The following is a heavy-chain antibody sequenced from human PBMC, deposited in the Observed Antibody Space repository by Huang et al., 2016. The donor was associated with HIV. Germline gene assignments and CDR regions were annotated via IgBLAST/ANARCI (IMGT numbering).Heavy chain of an antibody. CDR2: IRHDGSNK. V-gene: IGHV3-30*02. Sequence: QVQLVESGGGVVQPGGSLRLSCETSKFRFSEYGMHWVRQAPGKGLEWVTFIRHDGSNKYYADSVKGRFSVSRDNSKNTLYLQRDSLRDEDTALYLCAKDFYDRSGQQYLGAFDIWGQGTMVTVS. CDR1: KFRFSEYG. D-gene: IGHD3-22*01. J-gene: IGHJ3*02. CDR3: AKDFYDRSGQQYLGAFDI.